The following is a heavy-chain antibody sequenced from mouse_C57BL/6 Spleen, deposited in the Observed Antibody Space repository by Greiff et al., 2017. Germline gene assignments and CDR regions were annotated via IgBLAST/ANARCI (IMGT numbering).Heavy chain of an antibody. CDR2: ISYDGSN. CDR1: GYSITSGYY. Sequence: VQLQQSGPGLVKPSQSLSLTCSVTGYSITSGYYWNWIRQFPGNKLEWMGYISYDGSNNYNPSLKNRISITRDTSKNQFFLKLNSVTTEDTATYYCASPITTVVYYYAMDYWGQGTSVTVSS. J-gene: IGHJ4*01. CDR3: ASPITTVVYYYAMDY. D-gene: IGHD1-1*01. V-gene: IGHV3-6*01.